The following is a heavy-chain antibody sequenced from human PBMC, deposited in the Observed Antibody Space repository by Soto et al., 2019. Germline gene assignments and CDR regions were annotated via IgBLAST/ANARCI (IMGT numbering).Heavy chain of an antibody. Sequence: EVQLVESGGGLVQPGGSLSLSCAASGFTFSDHYMDWVRQAPGKGLEWVGRTRNKANSYTTEYAASVKGRFTISRDDSKNSLYLQMNSLKTEDPAVYYCVSHVVVTLINAFDIWGQGTMVTVSS. J-gene: IGHJ3*02. CDR2: TRNKANSYTT. CDR1: GFTFSDHY. CDR3: VSHVVVTLINAFDI. D-gene: IGHD2-21*02. V-gene: IGHV3-72*01.